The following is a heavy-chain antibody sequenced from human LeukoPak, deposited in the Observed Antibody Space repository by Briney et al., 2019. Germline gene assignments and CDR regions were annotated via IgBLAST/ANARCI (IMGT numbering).Heavy chain of an antibody. D-gene: IGHD3-22*01. CDR1: GGSISSGGYY. V-gene: IGHV4-31*03. CDR2: IYYSGST. J-gene: IGHJ4*02. Sequence: MTSETLSLTCTVSGGSISSGGYYWSWIRQHPGKGLEWIGYIYYSGSTYYNPSLKSRVTISVDTSKNQSSLKLSSVTAADTAVYYCAREAPLYDSSGYSSFDYWGQGTLVTVSS. CDR3: AREAPLYDSSGYSSFDY.